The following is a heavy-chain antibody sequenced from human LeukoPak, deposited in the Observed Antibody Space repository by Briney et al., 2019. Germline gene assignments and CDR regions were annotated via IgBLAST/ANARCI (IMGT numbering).Heavy chain of an antibody. Sequence: GASVKVSCKASGGTSSSYAISWVRQAPGQGLEWMGGIIPIFGTANYAQKFQGRVTITADESTSTAYMELSSLRSEDTAVYYCASHGYYYDSSPAWGQGTLVTVSS. J-gene: IGHJ5*02. CDR2: IIPIFGTA. D-gene: IGHD3-22*01. CDR1: GGTSSSYA. V-gene: IGHV1-69*13. CDR3: ASHGYYYDSSPA.